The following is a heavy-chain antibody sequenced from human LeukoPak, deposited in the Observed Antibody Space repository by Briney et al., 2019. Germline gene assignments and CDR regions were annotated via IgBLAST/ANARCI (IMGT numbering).Heavy chain of an antibody. CDR2: ISGSGGST. CDR3: ARCGGGNPRWFDP. Sequence: GGSLRLSCAVSGFTFSSYDMSWVRQAPGKGLEWVSGISGSGGSTYYADSVKGRFTISRDNAKNSMYLQMNSLRAEDTAVYYCARCGGGNPRWFDPWGQGTLVTVSS. D-gene: IGHD4-23*01. CDR1: GFTFSSYD. V-gene: IGHV3-23*01. J-gene: IGHJ5*02.